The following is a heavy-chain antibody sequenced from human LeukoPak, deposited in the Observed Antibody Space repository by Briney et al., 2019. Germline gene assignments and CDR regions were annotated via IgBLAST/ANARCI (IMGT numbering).Heavy chain of an antibody. CDR1: GGTFSSYA. Sequence: SVKVSCKASGGTFSSYAISWVRQAPGQGLEWMGGIIPIFGTANYAQKFQGRVTITTDESTSTAYMELSSLRSEDTAVYYCARCSVVRGVIIAHFDPWGQGTLVTVSS. CDR2: IIPIFGTA. V-gene: IGHV1-69*05. CDR3: ARCSVVRGVIIAHFDP. D-gene: IGHD3-10*01. J-gene: IGHJ5*02.